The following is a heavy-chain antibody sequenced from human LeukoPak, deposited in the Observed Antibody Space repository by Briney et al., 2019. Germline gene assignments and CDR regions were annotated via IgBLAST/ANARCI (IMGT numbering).Heavy chain of an antibody. CDR3: ARVGYTSYYYYGMDV. J-gene: IGHJ6*02. D-gene: IGHD6-13*01. CDR1: GFTFSSYA. Sequence: GGSLRLSCAASGFTFSSYAMHWVRQAPGKGLEYVSAISSNGGSTYYANSVKGRSTISRDNSKNTLYLQMGSPRAEDMAVYYCARVGYTSYYYYGMDVWGQGTTVTVSS. V-gene: IGHV3-64*01. CDR2: ISSNGGST.